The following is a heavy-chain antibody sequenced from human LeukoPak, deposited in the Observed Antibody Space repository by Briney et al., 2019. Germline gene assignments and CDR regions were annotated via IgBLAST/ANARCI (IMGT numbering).Heavy chain of an antibody. V-gene: IGHV3-23*01. CDR3: AKESRDVLRFLEWSTPNGFDY. J-gene: IGHJ4*02. CDR1: GFTFSTYA. D-gene: IGHD3-3*01. Sequence: GGSLRLSCAASGFTFSTYAMSWVRQAAGKGLEWVSLISGSGGGTYYADSVKGRFTISRDNSKNTLYLQLNSLRVEDTAVYYCAKESRDVLRFLEWSTPNGFDYWGQGTLVTVSS. CDR2: ISGSGGGT.